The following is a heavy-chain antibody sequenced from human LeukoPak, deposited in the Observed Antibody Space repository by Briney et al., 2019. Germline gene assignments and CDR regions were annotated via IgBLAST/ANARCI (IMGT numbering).Heavy chain of an antibody. V-gene: IGHV3-7*01. Sequence: GGSLRLSCAASGSTFSSYWMRGVGQAPGKGREGGANIKKEGSEKYYVDSVKGRFTISRDNAKNSLYLQMNSPRAEDTAVYYCARDTLDHYYDSSGYPYYFDYWGQGTLVTVSS. J-gene: IGHJ4*02. CDR1: GSTFSSYW. D-gene: IGHD3-22*01. CDR2: IKKEGSEK. CDR3: ARDTLDHYYDSSGYPYYFDY.